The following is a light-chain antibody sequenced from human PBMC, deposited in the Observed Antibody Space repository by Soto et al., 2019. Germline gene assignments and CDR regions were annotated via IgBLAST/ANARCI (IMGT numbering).Light chain of an antibody. Sequence: EIVLTQSPGTLSFSPGERATLSCRASQSVSSSYLAWYQQKPGQAPRLLIYGASSRATGIPDRFSGSGSGTDFTLTISRLEPEDFAVYYCQHFGGTTFTFGQGTRLEIK. J-gene: IGKJ5*01. CDR1: QSVSSSY. CDR3: QHFGGTTFT. V-gene: IGKV3-20*01. CDR2: GAS.